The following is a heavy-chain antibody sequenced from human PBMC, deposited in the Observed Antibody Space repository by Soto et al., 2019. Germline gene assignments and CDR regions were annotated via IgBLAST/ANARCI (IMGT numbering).Heavy chain of an antibody. V-gene: IGHV1-3*01. D-gene: IGHD2-8*01. Sequence: QVQFVQSGAEVKKPGASVRVSCKPSGYTLTNYAIQWVRQAAGQRREWLAWIDPGSGHATYSQKFQGRLTITRDSSASTFYMDLSSLTSEDTAVYFCTRDLNGGNPFDYWGQGTLVTVSS. CDR3: TRDLNGGNPFDY. CDR2: IDPGSGHA. J-gene: IGHJ4*02. CDR1: GYTLTNYA.